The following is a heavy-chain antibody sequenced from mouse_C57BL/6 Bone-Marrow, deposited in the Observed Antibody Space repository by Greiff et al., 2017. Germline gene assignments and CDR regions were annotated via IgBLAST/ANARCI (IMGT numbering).Heavy chain of an antibody. CDR2: IYPGSGST. CDR1: GYTFTSYW. Sequence: VQLQQPGAELVQPGASVQMSCKASGYTFTSYWITWVKQRPGHGLEWIGDIYPGSGSTNYNEKFKSKATLPVDTSSSTAYMQLSSLTSEDSAVXYCARGGYAIGGMDYWGQGTSVTVSS. J-gene: IGHJ4*01. D-gene: IGHD1-1*02. V-gene: IGHV1-55*01. CDR3: ARGGYAIGGMDY.